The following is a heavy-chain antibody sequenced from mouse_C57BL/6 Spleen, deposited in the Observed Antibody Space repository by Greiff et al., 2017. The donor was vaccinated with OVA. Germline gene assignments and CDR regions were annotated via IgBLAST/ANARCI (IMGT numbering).Heavy chain of an antibody. Sequence: VKLMESGPELVKPGASVKISCKASGYAFSSSWMNWVKQRPGKGLEWIGRIYPGDGDTNYNGKFKGKATLTADKSSSTAYMQLSSLTSEDTAVYFCARAYGYDEAWFAYWGQGTLVTVSA. V-gene: IGHV1-82*01. D-gene: IGHD2-14*01. CDR2: IYPGDGDT. CDR3: ARAYGYDEAWFAY. CDR1: GYAFSSSW. J-gene: IGHJ3*01.